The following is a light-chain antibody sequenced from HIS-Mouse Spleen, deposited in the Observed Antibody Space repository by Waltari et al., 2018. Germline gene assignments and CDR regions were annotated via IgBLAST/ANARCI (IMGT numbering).Light chain of an antibody. CDR2: DVS. CDR1: SSDVGAYNY. V-gene: IGLV2-14*03. Sequence: QSALTPPASVSGSPGQSITISCTGTSSDVGAYNYVSWYQQHPGKAPKLMIYDVSNRPSGVSNRFSGPKSGNTASLTISGLQAEDEADYYCSSYTSSSFNVVFGGGTKLTVL. J-gene: IGLJ2*01. CDR3: SSYTSSSFNVV.